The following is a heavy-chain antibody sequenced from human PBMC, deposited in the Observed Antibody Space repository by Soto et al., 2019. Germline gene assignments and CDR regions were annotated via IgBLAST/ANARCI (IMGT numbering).Heavy chain of an antibody. CDR2: ISFDGSNK. Sequence: GGSLRLSCTAAGFSFRSYGIHWVRQAPGKGLEWVALISFDGSNKYYADSVKGRFTISRDNSKDTLYLQLSSLRSDDTAVYYCAKGAGSTSAPFDHWGQGTLVTAPQ. CDR3: AKGAGSTSAPFDH. V-gene: IGHV3-30*18. J-gene: IGHJ4*02. D-gene: IGHD6-6*01. CDR1: GFSFRSYG.